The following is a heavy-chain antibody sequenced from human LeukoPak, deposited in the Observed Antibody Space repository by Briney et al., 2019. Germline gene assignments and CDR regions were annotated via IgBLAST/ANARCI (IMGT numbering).Heavy chain of an antibody. CDR1: GFTFSNYW. V-gene: IGHV3-74*01. Sequence: GGSLRLSCAASGFTFSNYWMHWVRQAPGKGLVWVSRINSDGSSTSYADSVKGRFTISRDNAKNTLYLQMNSLRAEDTAVYYCARDQGRYYYDRTLPDYWGQGTLVTVSS. CDR2: INSDGSST. D-gene: IGHD3-22*01. J-gene: IGHJ4*02. CDR3: ARDQGRYYYDRTLPDY.